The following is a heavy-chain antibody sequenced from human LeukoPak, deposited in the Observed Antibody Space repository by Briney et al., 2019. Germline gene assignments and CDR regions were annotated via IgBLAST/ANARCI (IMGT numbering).Heavy chain of an antibody. CDR3: ARPSSGSYSSDAFDL. D-gene: IGHD1-26*01. V-gene: IGHV1-2*02. Sequence: GASVKVSCKASGYTFTGYYMHWVRQAPGQGLEWMGWINPNSGGTNYAQKFQGRVTMTRDTSISTAYMELSRLRSDDTAVYYCARPSSGSYSSDAFDLWGQGTMVTVSS. CDR1: GYTFTGYY. CDR2: INPNSGGT. J-gene: IGHJ3*01.